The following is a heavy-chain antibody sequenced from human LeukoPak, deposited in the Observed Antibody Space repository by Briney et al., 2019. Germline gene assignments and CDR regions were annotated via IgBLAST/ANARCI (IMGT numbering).Heavy chain of an antibody. J-gene: IGHJ4*02. CDR2: INHSGST. D-gene: IGHD3-22*01. V-gene: IGHV4-34*01. CDR3: ARGGFLGYYYDSSGPFRY. Sequence: SETLSLTCAVYGGSFSGYYWSWIRQPPGKGLEWIGEINHSGSTNYNPSLKSRVTISVDTSKNQFSPKLSSVTAADTAVYYCARGGFLGYYYDSSGPFRYWGQGTLVTVSS. CDR1: GGSFSGYY.